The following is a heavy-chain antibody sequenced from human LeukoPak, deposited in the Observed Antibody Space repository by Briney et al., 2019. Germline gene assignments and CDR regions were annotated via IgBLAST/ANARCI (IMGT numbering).Heavy chain of an antibody. V-gene: IGHV4-59*01. CDR3: ARGVSYYDSSGYKH. J-gene: IGHJ1*01. D-gene: IGHD3-22*01. Sequence: SETLSLTCTVSGGSISRYYWRWIRQPPGKGLEWIGYIYYSGSTNYNPSLKSRVTISVDTSKNQFSLKLSSVTAADTAVYYCARGVSYYDSSGYKHWGQGTLVTVSS. CDR2: IYYSGST. CDR1: GGSISRYY.